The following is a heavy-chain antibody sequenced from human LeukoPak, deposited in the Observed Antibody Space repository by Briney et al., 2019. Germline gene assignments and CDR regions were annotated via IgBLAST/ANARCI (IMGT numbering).Heavy chain of an antibody. Sequence: PGGSLRLSCATSGFTFNGYNMNWVRQAPGKGLEWISYITSTSSSTSYADSVKGRFTISRDNAKNSLYLQMNSLRAEDTAVYYCARGPDDYVPNFDYWGQGTLVTVPS. CDR3: ARGPDDYVPNFDY. D-gene: IGHD3-16*01. J-gene: IGHJ4*02. CDR1: GFTFNGYN. V-gene: IGHV3-21*05. CDR2: ITSTSSST.